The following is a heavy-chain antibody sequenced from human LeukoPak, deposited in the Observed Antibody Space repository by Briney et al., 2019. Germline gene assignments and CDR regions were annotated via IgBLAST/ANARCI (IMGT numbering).Heavy chain of an antibody. V-gene: IGHV1-69*13. CDR2: IIPIFGTA. Sequence: ASVKVSCKASGYTFTSYDISWVRQAPGQGLEWMGGIIPIFGTANYAQKFQGRVTITADESTSTAYMELSSLRSEDTAVYYCARENTMVRGVIIRRDAFDIWGQGTMVTVSS. CDR1: GYTFTSYD. J-gene: IGHJ3*02. CDR3: ARENTMVRGVIIRRDAFDI. D-gene: IGHD3-10*01.